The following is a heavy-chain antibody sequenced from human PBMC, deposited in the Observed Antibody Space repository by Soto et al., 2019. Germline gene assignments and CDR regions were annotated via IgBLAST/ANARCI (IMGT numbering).Heavy chain of an antibody. CDR3: ARTMVRGVMTLQHYFYMDV. CDR1: GFTFSDYY. V-gene: IGHV3-11*01. J-gene: IGHJ6*03. D-gene: IGHD3-10*01. Sequence: VQLVESGGGLVKTGGSLRLSCAASGFTFSDYYMSWIRQAPGKGLEWVAYISSSGSTIDYADSVKGRFTISRDNAKNSLYLQMNSLRAEDTAVYYCARTMVRGVMTLQHYFYMDVWGKGTTVNVSS. CDR2: ISSSGSTI.